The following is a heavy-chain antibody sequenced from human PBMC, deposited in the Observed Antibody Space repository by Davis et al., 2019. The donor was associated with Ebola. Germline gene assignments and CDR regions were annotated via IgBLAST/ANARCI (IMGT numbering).Heavy chain of an antibody. CDR3: ARGGLLSALDL. Sequence: GESLKISCAASGFTFSSYWMSWVRQAPGKGLEWVSRIGGSGYTADYGDSVRGRFTISRDNSKNTLYLQMMSLRAEDTATYYCARGGLLSALDLWGQGTMVSVSS. CDR2: IGGSGYTA. V-gene: IGHV3-23*01. CDR1: GFTFSSYW. J-gene: IGHJ3*01. D-gene: IGHD2-15*01.